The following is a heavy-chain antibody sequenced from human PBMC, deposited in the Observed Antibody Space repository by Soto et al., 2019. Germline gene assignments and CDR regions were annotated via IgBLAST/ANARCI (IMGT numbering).Heavy chain of an antibody. CDR1: GGTFSSYA. D-gene: IGHD6-13*01. Sequence: GASVKVSCKASGGTFSSYAISWVRQAPGQGLEWMGGIIPIFGTANYAQKFQGRVTITADESTSTAYMELSSLRSEDTAVYYCARAAPGYSSSWFDPWGQGTLVTVSS. V-gene: IGHV1-69*13. J-gene: IGHJ5*02. CDR3: ARAAPGYSSSWFDP. CDR2: IIPIFGTA.